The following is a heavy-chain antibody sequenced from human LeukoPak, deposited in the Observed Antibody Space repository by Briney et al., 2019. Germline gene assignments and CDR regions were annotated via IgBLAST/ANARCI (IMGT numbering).Heavy chain of an antibody. CDR1: GYTFTSYG. V-gene: IGHV1-18*01. J-gene: IGHJ4*02. D-gene: IGHD3-9*01. CDR2: ISAYNGNT. Sequence: ASVKVSCKASGYTFTSYGISWVRLAPGQGLEWMGWISAYNGNTNYAQKLQGRVTMTTDTSTSTAYMELRSLRSDDTAVYYCARASGLRYFDWLLNWGQGTLVTVSS. CDR3: ARASGLRYFDWLLN.